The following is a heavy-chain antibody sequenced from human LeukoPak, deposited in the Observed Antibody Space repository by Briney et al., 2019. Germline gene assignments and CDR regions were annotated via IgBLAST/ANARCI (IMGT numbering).Heavy chain of an antibody. J-gene: IGHJ5*02. D-gene: IGHD3-22*01. CDR2: IFYSGST. CDR1: SGSISTSNYY. Sequence: SETLSLTCTVSSGSISTSNYYWGWVRQPPGKALEWIGNIFYSGSTYYSPSLKSRVTISLDTSRNQFSLKLNSVTAADTAVYYCARATYYYDSSGYSPGGWFDPWGQGTLVTVSS. CDR3: ARATYYYDSSGYSPGGWFDP. V-gene: IGHV4-39*07.